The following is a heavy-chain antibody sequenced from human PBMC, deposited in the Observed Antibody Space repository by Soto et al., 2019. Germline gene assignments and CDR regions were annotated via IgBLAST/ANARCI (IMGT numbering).Heavy chain of an antibody. D-gene: IGHD2-2*01. CDR3: ARPPAATNYGMDV. V-gene: IGHV3-74*01. Sequence: GGSLRLSCAASGFTFSSYWMHWVRQAPGKGLVWVSRINSDGSSTSYADSVKGRFTISRDNAKNTLYLQMNSLRAEDTAVYYCARPPAATNYGMDVWGQGTTVTVSS. CDR1: GFTFSSYW. J-gene: IGHJ6*02. CDR2: INSDGSST.